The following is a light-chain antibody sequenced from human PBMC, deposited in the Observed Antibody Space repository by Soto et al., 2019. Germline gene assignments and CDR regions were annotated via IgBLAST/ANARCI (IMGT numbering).Light chain of an antibody. V-gene: IGKV3-20*01. J-gene: IGKJ4*01. Sequence: EIVLTQSPGTLSLSPGERATLSCRASQSVTSSYLAWYQPQPGQAPRLLLFGASRKATGTPSRFSGSGSGTEFTLNISRLEPEDFGVYYCQQYGSSPLTFGGGTKVEIK. CDR1: QSVTSSY. CDR2: GAS. CDR3: QQYGSSPLT.